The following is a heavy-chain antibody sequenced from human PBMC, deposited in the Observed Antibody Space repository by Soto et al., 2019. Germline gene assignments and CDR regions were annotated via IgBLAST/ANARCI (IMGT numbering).Heavy chain of an antibody. CDR3: VSATYFSDSSGYTRCLDY. CDR1: GFTLSDHY. CDR2: PRDKPQGYST. J-gene: IGHJ4*02. D-gene: IGHD3-22*01. Sequence: EVQLVESGGGLVQPGGSLRLSCADSGFTLSDHYIDWVRQAPGKGLEWVGRPRDKPQGYSTAYAASVKGRFTTSRDESKNSSYLQMNSLRTEDTAVYYCVSATYFSDSSGYTRCLDYWGQGTLVTVSS. V-gene: IGHV3-72*01.